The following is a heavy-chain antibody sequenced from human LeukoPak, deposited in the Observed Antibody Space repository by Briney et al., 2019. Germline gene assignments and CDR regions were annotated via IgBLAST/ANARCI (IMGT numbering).Heavy chain of an antibody. CDR3: ARERYDFWSGYEGYYGMDV. V-gene: IGHV3-11*01. D-gene: IGHD3-3*01. CDR2: ISSSGSTI. Sequence: GGSLRLSCAASGFTFSDYYMSWIRQAPGKGLEWVSYISSSGSTIYYADSVKGRFTISRDNAKNSLYLRMNSLRAEDTAVYYCARERYDFWSGYEGYYGMDVWGQGTTVTVSS. J-gene: IGHJ6*02. CDR1: GFTFSDYY.